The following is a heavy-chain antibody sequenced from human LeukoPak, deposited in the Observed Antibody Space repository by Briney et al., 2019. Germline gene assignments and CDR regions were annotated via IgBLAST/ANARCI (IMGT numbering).Heavy chain of an antibody. V-gene: IGHV3-23*01. J-gene: IGHJ4*02. CDR1: GFTFSSYA. D-gene: IGHD6-13*01. CDR3: AKMPRIASAGYIDY. Sequence: GGSLRLSCAASGFTFSSYAMSWVRQAPGKGLEWVSAISGSGGSTYYADSVKGRFTISRDNSKNTLYLQMNSLRAEDTAVYYCAKMPRIASAGYIDYWGQGTLVTVSS. CDR2: ISGSGGST.